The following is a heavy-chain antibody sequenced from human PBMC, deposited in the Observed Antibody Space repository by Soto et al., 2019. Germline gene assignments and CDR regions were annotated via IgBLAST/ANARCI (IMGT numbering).Heavy chain of an antibody. CDR1: GFTFSSYA. J-gene: IGHJ4*02. CDR2: ISGSGGST. CDR3: ATNIVVVVAATPEVDY. D-gene: IGHD2-15*01. V-gene: IGHV3-23*01. Sequence: EVQLLESGGGLVQPGGSLRLSCAASGFTFSSYAMSWVRQAPGKGLEWVSAISGSGGSTYYADSVKGRFTISRDNSKNTLYLQMNSLRAEDTAVYYCATNIVVVVAATPEVDYWGQGTLVTVSS.